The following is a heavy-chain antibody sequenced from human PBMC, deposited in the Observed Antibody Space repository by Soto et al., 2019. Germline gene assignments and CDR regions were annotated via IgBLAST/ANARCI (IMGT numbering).Heavy chain of an antibody. V-gene: IGHV1-69*02. CDR2: IIPMSPMP. Sequence: QVQLVQSGAEVKKPGSSVNVACKASGDTFNRYTISWVRQAPGQGLEWMGRIIPMSPMPIYAQKFRGKVTFTATKSTTSVYMELSSLPSDDTAVYSCARGEGGNGHWYASWGQGTLVTVSS. J-gene: IGHJ4*02. D-gene: IGHD2-15*01. CDR1: GDTFNRYT. CDR3: ARGEGGNGHWYAS.